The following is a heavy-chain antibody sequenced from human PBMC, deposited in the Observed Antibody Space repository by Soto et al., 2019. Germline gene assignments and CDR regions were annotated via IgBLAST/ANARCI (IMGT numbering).Heavy chain of an antibody. CDR2: IFSNDEK. Sequence: QVTLKESGPVLVKPTETLTLTCTVSGFSLSNARMGVSWIRQPPGKALEWLAHIFSNDEKSYSTSLKSRLTISKDTSKSQVVLTMTNMDPVDTATYYCVRSIMVRGVMLYYGMDVWGQGTTVTVSS. V-gene: IGHV2-26*01. J-gene: IGHJ6*02. CDR3: VRSIMVRGVMLYYGMDV. CDR1: GFSLSNARMG. D-gene: IGHD3-10*01.